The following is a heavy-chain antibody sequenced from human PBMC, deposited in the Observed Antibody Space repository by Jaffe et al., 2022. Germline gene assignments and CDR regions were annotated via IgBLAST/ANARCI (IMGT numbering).Heavy chain of an antibody. J-gene: IGHJ4*02. CDR2: IYYSGST. CDR3: ARRDYGDYGFDY. Sequence: QLQLQESGPGLVKPSETLSLTCTVSGGSISSSSYYWGWIRQPPGKGLEWIGSIYYSGSTYYNPSLKSRVTISVDTSKNQFSLKLSSVTAADTAVYYCARRDYGDYGFDYWGQGTLVTVSS. CDR1: GGSISSSSYY. D-gene: IGHD4-17*01. V-gene: IGHV4-39*01.